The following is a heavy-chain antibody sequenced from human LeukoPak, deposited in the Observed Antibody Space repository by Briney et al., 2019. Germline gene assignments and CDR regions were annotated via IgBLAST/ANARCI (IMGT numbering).Heavy chain of an antibody. D-gene: IGHD3-10*01. J-gene: IGHJ6*03. CDR3: ASMVRGVIITDYYYYYMDV. Sequence: SETLSLTCTVSGGYISSGRYYWSWIRQPAGKGLEWIGRIYTSGSTNYNPSLKSRVTISVDTSKNQFSLKLSSVTAADTAVYYCASMVRGVIITDYYYYYMDVWGKGTTVTVSS. CDR1: GGYISSGRYY. CDR2: IYTSGST. V-gene: IGHV4-61*02.